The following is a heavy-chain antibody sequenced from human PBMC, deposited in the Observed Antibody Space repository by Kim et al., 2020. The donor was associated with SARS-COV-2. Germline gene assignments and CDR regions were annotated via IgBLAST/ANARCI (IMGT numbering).Heavy chain of an antibody. CDR1: AFSFSNYV. CDR2: ITGSGTTT. Sequence: GGSLRLSCAASAFSFSNYVMTWVRQAPGKGLEWVSTITGSGTTTYYADSVKGRFSISRDNSRNTLYLQMNSLRAEDTAVYYCAKGGTDGYNFPYPPFYFDCWGQGSLVTASS. CDR3: AKGGTDGYNFPYPPFYFDC. V-gene: IGHV3-23*01. D-gene: IGHD5-12*01. J-gene: IGHJ4*02.